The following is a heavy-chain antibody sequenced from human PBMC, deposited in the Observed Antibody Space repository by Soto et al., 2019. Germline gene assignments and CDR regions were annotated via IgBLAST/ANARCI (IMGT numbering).Heavy chain of an antibody. D-gene: IGHD5-18*01. CDR3: ARDGGGGYSYGGY. J-gene: IGHJ4*02. CDR2: IWYDGNNK. Sequence: QVQLVESGGGVVQPGRSLRLSCAASGFIFSSSGMHWVRQTPGKGLEWVSSIWYDGNNKYYADSVKGRFTISRDNSKNTLYLQMNSRRGEDTAVYYCARDGGGGYSYGGYWGQGTLVTVSS. V-gene: IGHV3-33*01. CDR1: GFIFSSSG.